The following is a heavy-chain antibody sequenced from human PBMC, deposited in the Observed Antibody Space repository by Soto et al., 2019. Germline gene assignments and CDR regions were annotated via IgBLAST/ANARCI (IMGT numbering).Heavy chain of an antibody. CDR3: ARDSGSYSYHYYGLDV. CDR1: GGTFSSYA. J-gene: IGHJ6*02. V-gene: IGHV1-69*06. D-gene: IGHD1-26*01. Sequence: SVKVSCKASGGTFSSYAISWVRQAPGQGLEWMGGIIPIFGTANYAQKFQGRVTITADKSTSSAYMELSSLRSEDTAVYYCARDSGSYSYHYYGLDVWAQGTTVTVSS. CDR2: IIPIFGTA.